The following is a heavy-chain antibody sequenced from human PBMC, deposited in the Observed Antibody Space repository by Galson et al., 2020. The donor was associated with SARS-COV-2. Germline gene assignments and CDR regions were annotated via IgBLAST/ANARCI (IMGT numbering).Heavy chain of an antibody. CDR1: GYTFTSYY. Sequence: ASVKVSCKASGYTFTSYYMHWVRQAPGQGLEWMGIINPSGGSTSYAQKFQGRVTMTRDTSTSTVYMELSSLRSEDTAVYYCARDVAHSGYDFWSGYYFTGLDEDRNKKKNWFDPWGQGTLVTVSS. CDR2: INPSGGST. D-gene: IGHD3-3*01. CDR3: ARDVAHSGYDFWSGYYFTGLDEDRNKKKNWFDP. J-gene: IGHJ5*02. V-gene: IGHV1-46*01.